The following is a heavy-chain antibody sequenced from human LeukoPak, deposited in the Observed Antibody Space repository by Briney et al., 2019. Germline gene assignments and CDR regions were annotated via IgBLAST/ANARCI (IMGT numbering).Heavy chain of an antibody. CDR3: ARGRVPGY. CDR2: IYYSGDT. Sequence: SETLSLTCTASGASITSYFWSWIRQPPGKGLEWIGYIYYSGDTNNNPSLKSRVTISVDTSKNQFSLKLSSVTAADTAVCYCARGRVPGYWGQGTLVTVSS. V-gene: IGHV4-59*01. J-gene: IGHJ4*02. CDR1: GASITSYF.